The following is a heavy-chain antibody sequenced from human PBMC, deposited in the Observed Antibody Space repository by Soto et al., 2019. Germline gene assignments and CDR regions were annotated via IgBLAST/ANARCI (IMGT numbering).Heavy chain of an antibody. D-gene: IGHD3-22*01. CDR2: IYYSGST. CDR3: ARHDTHASSAYYF. CDR1: GGSISSGGYY. J-gene: IGHJ1*01. Sequence: QVQLQESGPGLVKPSQTLSLTCTVSGGSISSGGYYWSWIRQHPGKGLEWIGYIYYSGSTYYNPSLKSRVTISMDTSKHQFSLKLSSVTAADTAVYYCARHDTHASSAYYFWGQGTLVTVSS. V-gene: IGHV4-31*03.